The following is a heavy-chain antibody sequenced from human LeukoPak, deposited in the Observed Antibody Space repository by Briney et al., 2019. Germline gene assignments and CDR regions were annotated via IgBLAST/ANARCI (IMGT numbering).Heavy chain of an antibody. Sequence: GASVKVSCKASGGTFSSYAISWVRQAPGQGLEWMGGIIPIFGTANYAQNFQGRVTITADESTSTAYMELSSLRSEDTAVYYCAGSEDDAFDIWGQGTMVTVSS. CDR3: AGSEDDAFDI. J-gene: IGHJ3*02. CDR1: GGTFSSYA. V-gene: IGHV1-69*13. CDR2: IIPIFGTA.